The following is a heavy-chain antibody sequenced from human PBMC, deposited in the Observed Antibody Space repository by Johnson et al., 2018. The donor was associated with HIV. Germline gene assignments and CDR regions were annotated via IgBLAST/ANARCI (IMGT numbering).Heavy chain of an antibody. J-gene: IGHJ3*02. Sequence: SAISSNGGSTYYTHSVKGRFTISRDNSKNTLYLQLGRLRAEDMAVYYCARDEPTDDAFDIWGQGTMVTVSS. V-gene: IGHV3-64*01. CDR2: ISSNGGST. CDR3: ARDEPTDDAFDI.